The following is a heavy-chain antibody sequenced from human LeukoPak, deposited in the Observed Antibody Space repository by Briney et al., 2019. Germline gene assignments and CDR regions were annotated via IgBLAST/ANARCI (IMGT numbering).Heavy chain of an antibody. J-gene: IGHJ4*02. CDR1: GYSISTGSY. CDR3: ARDVTMVRGVIN. D-gene: IGHD3-10*01. CDR2: IQYRGDS. V-gene: IGHV4-38-2*02. Sequence: PSETLSLTCTVSGYSISTGSYWGWIRQPPGKGLEWIGNIQYRGDSYYNPSLKSRVTISLDTSKNQFSLKLSSVTAADTAVYYCARDVTMVRGVINWGQGTLVTVSS.